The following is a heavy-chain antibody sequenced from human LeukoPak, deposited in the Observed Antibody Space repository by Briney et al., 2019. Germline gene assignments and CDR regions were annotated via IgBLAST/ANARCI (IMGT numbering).Heavy chain of an antibody. Sequence: GGSLRLSCAASGFTFGDYSMNWVRKTPGRGLEWVASIGGGGVDADYADSMKGRFTVSRDNSKNTLYLQMNSLRVEDTATYYCAKDFVARNGVFDAFDIWGQGARVTVSS. J-gene: IGHJ3*02. CDR2: IGGGGVDA. V-gene: IGHV3-23*01. D-gene: IGHD3-10*01. CDR1: GFTFGDYS. CDR3: AKDFVARNGVFDAFDI.